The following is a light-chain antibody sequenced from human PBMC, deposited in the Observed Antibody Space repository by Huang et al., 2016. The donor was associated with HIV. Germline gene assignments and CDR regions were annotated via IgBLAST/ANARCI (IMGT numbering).Light chain of an antibody. J-gene: IGKJ3*01. CDR1: QNVTTN. V-gene: IGKV3-15*01. CDR2: GAS. CDR3: QQYNNWPRT. Sequence: EIVMTQSPVPLSVSPGERATLSCRASQNVTTNLAWYQQKPGQAPRRLIDGASTRATGIPARFSGTGSGTDFTLTISSLQSEDFAVYYCQQYNNWPRTFGPGTKVDIK.